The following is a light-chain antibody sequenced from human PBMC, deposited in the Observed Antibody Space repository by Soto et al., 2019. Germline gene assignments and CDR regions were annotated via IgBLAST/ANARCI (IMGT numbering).Light chain of an antibody. J-gene: IGLJ1*01. CDR2: NNN. V-gene: IGLV1-40*01. CDR1: SSNIGAGYD. Sequence: KRVTISCTGSSSNIGAGYDVHWYQQLPGTAPKLLIYNNNNRPSGVPDRFSGSKFGNTASLTISGLQAEDEADYYCSSYTSSSTLVFGTGTKVTVL. CDR3: SSYTSSSTLV.